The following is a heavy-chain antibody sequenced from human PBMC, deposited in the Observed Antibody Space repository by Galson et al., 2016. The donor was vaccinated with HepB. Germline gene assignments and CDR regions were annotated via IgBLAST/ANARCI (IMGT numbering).Heavy chain of an antibody. CDR1: GFTFSSYS. J-gene: IGHJ4*02. CDR3: ARVPYSGSYPF. D-gene: IGHD1-26*01. V-gene: IGHV3-48*02. CDR2: ISSSSSTI. Sequence: SLRLSCAASGFTFSSYSMNCVRQAPGKGLEWVSYISSSSSTIYYADYVKGRFTISRDNAKNSLYMQMNILRDEDTAVYYRARVPYSGSYPFWGQGTLVTVSS.